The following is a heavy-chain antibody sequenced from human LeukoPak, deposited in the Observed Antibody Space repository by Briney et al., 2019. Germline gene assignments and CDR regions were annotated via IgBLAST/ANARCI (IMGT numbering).Heavy chain of an antibody. CDR3: AREVDTAVVKYALDI. CDR2: INPNSGGT. D-gene: IGHD5-18*01. Sequence: ASVKVSCKASGYTFTGYYMHWVRQAPGQGLEWMGWINPNSGGTNYAQKFQGRVTMTRDTSISTAYMELSRLRSDDTAVYYCAREVDTAVVKYALDIWGQGTMVTVSS. CDR1: GYTFTGYY. V-gene: IGHV1-2*02. J-gene: IGHJ3*02.